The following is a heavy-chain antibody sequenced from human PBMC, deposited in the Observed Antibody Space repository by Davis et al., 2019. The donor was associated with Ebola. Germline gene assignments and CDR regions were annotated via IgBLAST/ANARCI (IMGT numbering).Heavy chain of an antibody. CDR2: IIPIFGTA. CDR3: ARTRQITIFGVVIPGDWFDP. D-gene: IGHD3-3*01. CDR1: GGTFSSYA. J-gene: IGHJ5*02. Sequence: SVKVSCKASGGTFSSYAISWVRQAPGQGLEWMGGIIPIFGTANYAQKFQGRVTITADESTSTAYMELSSLRSEDTAVYYCARTRQITIFGVVIPGDWFDPWGQGTLVTVSS. V-gene: IGHV1-69*13.